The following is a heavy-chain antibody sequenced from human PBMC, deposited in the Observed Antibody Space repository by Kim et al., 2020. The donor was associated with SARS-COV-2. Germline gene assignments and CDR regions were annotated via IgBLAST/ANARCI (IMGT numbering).Heavy chain of an antibody. Sequence: ASVKVSCKASGYTFINYGISWVRQAPGQGLEWMGWISANNDNTNYAQKFQGRVSMTTDTSTTTGYMELRSLRSDDTAVYYCARDRGYCSGGRCCLPNSDYWGQGTLVTVSS. CDR1: GYTFINYG. CDR3: ARDRGYCSGGRCCLPNSDY. J-gene: IGHJ4*02. CDR2: ISANNDNT. V-gene: IGHV1-18*01. D-gene: IGHD2-15*01.